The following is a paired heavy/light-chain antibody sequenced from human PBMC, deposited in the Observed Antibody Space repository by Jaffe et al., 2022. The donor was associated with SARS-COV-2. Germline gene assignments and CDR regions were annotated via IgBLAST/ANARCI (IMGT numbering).Light chain of an antibody. Sequence: EILLTQSPGTLSLSPGERATLSCRASQIFSSSYLAWYQQKPGQAPRLLTYAASSRATGIPDRFSGSGSGTDFTLTISRLEPEDFAVYYCQQYGSSSYTFGQGTKLEIK. CDR2: AAS. V-gene: IGKV3-20*01. CDR3: QQYGSSSYT. CDR1: QIFSSSY. J-gene: IGKJ2*01.
Heavy chain of an antibody. CDR2: IYTSGST. D-gene: IGHD4-4*01. J-gene: IGHJ6*02. Sequence: QVQLQESGPGLVKPSQTLSLTCTVSGGSISSGRYYWIWIRQPAGKGLEWIGRIYTSGSTNYNPSLKSRVTISMDTSKTQFSLRLSSVTAADTAVYYCARGNSDYNYAMDVWGQGTTVTVSS. V-gene: IGHV4-61*02. CDR1: GGSISSGRYY. CDR3: ARGNSDYNYAMDV.